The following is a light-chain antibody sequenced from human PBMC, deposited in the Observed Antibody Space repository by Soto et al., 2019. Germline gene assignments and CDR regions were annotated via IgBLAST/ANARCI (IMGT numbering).Light chain of an antibody. J-gene: IGKJ2*01. CDR1: QSVSSNY. Sequence: ENVLTQSPGTLSLAPGERATLSCRASQSVSSNYLAWYQQKPGQAPRVLIYGASKRATGIPDRFSGSGSGTDFSLTISRLEPEDFAVYYCHQYDNAPQTYGQGTKVDI. V-gene: IGKV3-20*01. CDR3: HQYDNAPQT. CDR2: GAS.